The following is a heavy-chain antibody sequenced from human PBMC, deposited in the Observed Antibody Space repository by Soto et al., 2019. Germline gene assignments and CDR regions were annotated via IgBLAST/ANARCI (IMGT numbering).Heavy chain of an antibody. CDR2: IYYSGST. J-gene: IGHJ4*02. CDR3: ARHPLMDYDSSGYYRRGILDY. V-gene: IGHV4-39*01. Sequence: SETLSLTCTVSGGSISSSSYYWGWIRQPPGKGLEWIGSIYYSGSTYYNPSLKSRVTISVDTSKNQFSLKLSSVTAADTAVYYCARHPLMDYDSSGYYRRGILDYWGKGTLVTVSS. D-gene: IGHD3-22*01. CDR1: GGSISSSSYY.